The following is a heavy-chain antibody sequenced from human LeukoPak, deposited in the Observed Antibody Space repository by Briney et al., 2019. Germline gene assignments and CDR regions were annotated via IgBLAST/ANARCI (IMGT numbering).Heavy chain of an antibody. CDR3: AKDGAVLRYFDWLPSDYFDY. D-gene: IGHD3-9*01. J-gene: IGHJ4*02. Sequence: PGGSLGLSCAASGFTFSSYAMSWVRQAPGKGLEWVSAISGSGGSTYYADSVKGRFTISRDNSKNTLYLQMNSLRAEDTAVYYCAKDGAVLRYFDWLPSDYFDYWGQGTLVTVSS. CDR1: GFTFSSYA. CDR2: ISGSGGST. V-gene: IGHV3-23*01.